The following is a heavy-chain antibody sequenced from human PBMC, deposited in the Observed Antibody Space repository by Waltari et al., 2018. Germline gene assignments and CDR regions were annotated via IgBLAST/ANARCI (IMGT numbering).Heavy chain of an antibody. CDR3: AKDKTVATPYDAFDI. Sequence: EVQLVESGGGLVQPGRSLRLSCAASGFTFDDYAMHWVRQAPGKGLEWGSGISWNSGSIGYADCVKGRVTSSRDNAKNSLDLQMNSLRAEDTALYYCAKDKTVATPYDAFDIWGQGTMVTVSS. J-gene: IGHJ3*02. CDR2: ISWNSGSI. CDR1: GFTFDDYA. V-gene: IGHV3-9*01. D-gene: IGHD5-12*01.